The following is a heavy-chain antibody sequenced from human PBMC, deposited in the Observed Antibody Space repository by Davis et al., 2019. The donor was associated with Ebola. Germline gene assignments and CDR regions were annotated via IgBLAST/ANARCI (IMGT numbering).Heavy chain of an antibody. V-gene: IGHV1-69*06. CDR3: ASSINDILSWFDF. CDR1: GDTFNKNF. CDR2: IIPIFGTA. D-gene: IGHD1-14*01. Sequence: AASVKVSCKTSGDTFNKNFISWVRQVPGQGLEWMGGIIPIFGTANYAQNFQARVTITADKSTTTVYMELNSLRSDDTAIYYCASSINDILSWFDFWGQGTPVTVSS. J-gene: IGHJ4*02.